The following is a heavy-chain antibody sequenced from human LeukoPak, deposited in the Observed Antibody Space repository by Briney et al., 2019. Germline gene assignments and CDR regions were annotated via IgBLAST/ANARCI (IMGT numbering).Heavy chain of an antibody. J-gene: IGHJ4*02. CDR3: AMVTIFGVALDY. CDR1: GGSISSYY. CDR2: IYYSGST. V-gene: IGHV4-59*01. Sequence: PSETLSLTCTVPGGSISSYYWSWIRQPPGKGLEWIGHIYYSGSTNYTPSLKSRVTISVDTSKNQFSLKLSSVTAADTAVYYCAMVTIFGVALDYWGQGTLVTVSS. D-gene: IGHD3-3*01.